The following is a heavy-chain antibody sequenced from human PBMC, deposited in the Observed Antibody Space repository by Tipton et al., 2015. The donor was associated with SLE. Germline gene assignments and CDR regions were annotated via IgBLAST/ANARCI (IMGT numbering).Heavy chain of an antibody. CDR2: IYTSGST. D-gene: IGHD7-27*01. V-gene: IGHV4-61*02. J-gene: IGHJ4*02. Sequence: TLSLTCTVSGGSISNNSYYWSWIRQPAGKGLEWIGRIYTSGSTNYNPSLKSRVTISVETSKTHFSLKMSSVIAADTAMYYCARLSSGTGDFEHWGQGTLVVVSS. CDR3: ARLSSGTGDFEH. CDR1: GGSISNNSYY.